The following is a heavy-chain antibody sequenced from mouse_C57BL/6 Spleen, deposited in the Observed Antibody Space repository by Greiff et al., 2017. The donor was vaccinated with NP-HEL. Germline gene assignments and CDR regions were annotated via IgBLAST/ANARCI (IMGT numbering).Heavy chain of an antibody. CDR1: GYTFTDYN. CDR2: INPNNGGT. V-gene: IGHV1-22*01. J-gene: IGHJ2*01. D-gene: IGHD1-1*01. Sequence: VQLKQSGPELVKPGASVKMSCKASGYTFTDYNMHWVKQSHGKSLEWIGYINPNNGGTSYNQKFKGKATLTVNKSSSTAYMELRSLTSEDSAVYYCARGYYGSGDYWGQGTTLTVSS. CDR3: ARGYYGSGDY.